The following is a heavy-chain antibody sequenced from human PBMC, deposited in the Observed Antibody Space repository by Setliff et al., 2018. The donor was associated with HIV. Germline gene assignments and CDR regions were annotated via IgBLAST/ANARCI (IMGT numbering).Heavy chain of an antibody. V-gene: IGHV3-30*02. CDR3: AKNLYRSPWSPLDY. D-gene: IGHD6-19*01. Sequence: PGGSLRLSCIASGFSFSDYYMAWIRQTPGKGLEWVAFIRYDDSYKFYADSVKGRFTISRDNSKNTLYLQMNSLRADDTAVYYCAKNLYRSPWSPLDYWGQGTLVTVSS. CDR1: GFSFSDYY. J-gene: IGHJ4*02. CDR2: IRYDDSYK.